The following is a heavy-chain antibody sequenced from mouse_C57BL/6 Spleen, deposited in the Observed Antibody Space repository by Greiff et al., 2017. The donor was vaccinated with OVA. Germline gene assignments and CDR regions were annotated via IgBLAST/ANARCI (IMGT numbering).Heavy chain of an antibody. CDR3: AREGITTVVGY. J-gene: IGHJ2*01. CDR1: GYSFTGYF. CDR2: INPYNGDT. D-gene: IGHD1-1*01. Sequence: EVQLVESGPELVKPGDSVKISCKASGYSFTGYFMNWVMQSHGKSLEWIGRINPYNGDTFYNQKFKGKATLTVDKSSSTAHMELRSLTSEDSAVYYCAREGITTVVGYWGQGTTLTVSS. V-gene: IGHV1-20*01.